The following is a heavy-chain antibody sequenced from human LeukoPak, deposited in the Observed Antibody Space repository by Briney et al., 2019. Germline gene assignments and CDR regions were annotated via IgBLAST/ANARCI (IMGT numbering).Heavy chain of an antibody. V-gene: IGHV3-53*01. CDR3: AIRCEPDYGDYRILDY. CDR2: IYSGVTT. Sequence: GGALRLSPAASRFTVSSNYMSWVPQAPGKGLEWVSLIYSGVTTYYADSVKGRFTISRDNSKNTLYLQMNSLRDEDTAVYYCAIRCEPDYGDYRILDYWGQGTLVTVSS. CDR1: RFTVSSNY. D-gene: IGHD4-17*01. J-gene: IGHJ4*02.